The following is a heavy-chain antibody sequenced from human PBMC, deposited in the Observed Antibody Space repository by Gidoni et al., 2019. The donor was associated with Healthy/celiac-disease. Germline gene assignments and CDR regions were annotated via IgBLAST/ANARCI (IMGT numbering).Heavy chain of an antibody. Sequence: EVQLLESGGGLVQPGGSLRLSCAAAGFTFSSYAMSWVRQAPGKGLEWVSAISGSGGSTYYADSVNGRFTISIDNSKNTLYLQMNSLSAEDTAVYYCAKGASPWDLSHFDYWGQGTLVTVSS. D-gene: IGHD3-16*02. V-gene: IGHV3-23*01. CDR1: GFTFSSYA. CDR2: ISGSGGST. CDR3: AKGASPWDLSHFDY. J-gene: IGHJ4*02.